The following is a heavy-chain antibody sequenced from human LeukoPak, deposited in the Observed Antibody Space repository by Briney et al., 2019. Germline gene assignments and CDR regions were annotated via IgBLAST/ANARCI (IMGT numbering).Heavy chain of an antibody. CDR3: ARGAYSSGWYYYYMDV. J-gene: IGHJ6*03. D-gene: IGHD6-19*01. Sequence: GGSLRLSCAASGFTFSSYEMNWVRQAPGKGLGWVSYISSSGSTIYYADSVKGRFTISRDNAKNSLYLQMNSLRAEDTAVYYCARGAYSSGWYYYYMDVWGKGTTVTVSS. CDR2: ISSSGSTI. CDR1: GFTFSSYE. V-gene: IGHV3-48*03.